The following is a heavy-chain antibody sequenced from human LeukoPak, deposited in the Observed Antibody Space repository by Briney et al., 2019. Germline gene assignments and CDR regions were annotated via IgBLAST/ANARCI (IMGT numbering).Heavy chain of an antibody. CDR1: GGSISGSSYY. D-gene: IGHD3-22*01. J-gene: IGHJ4*02. CDR3: ARRGYDSSGSYRNY. V-gene: IGHV4-39*01. Sequence: SETLSLTCTVSGGSISGSSYYWGWIRQPPGKGLEWIGSIYYSGSTYYNPSLKSRVTISVDTSKNQFSLKLSSVTAADTAVYYCARRGYDSSGSYRNYWGQGTLVTVSS. CDR2: IYYSGST.